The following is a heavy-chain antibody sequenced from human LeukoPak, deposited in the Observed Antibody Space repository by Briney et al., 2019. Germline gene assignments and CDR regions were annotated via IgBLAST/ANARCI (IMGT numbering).Heavy chain of an antibody. J-gene: IGHJ4*02. V-gene: IGHV1-18*01. CDR2: IGAYNGNT. CDR1: GYTFTSYG. CDR3: ARDLWGYCSSTSCPGDY. Sequence: GASAKVSCKASGYTFTSYGISWVRQAPGQGLEWMGWIGAYNGNTNYAQKLQGRVTMTTDTSTSTAYMELRSLRSDDTAVYYCARDLWGYCSSTSCPGDYWGQGTLVTVSS. D-gene: IGHD2-2*01.